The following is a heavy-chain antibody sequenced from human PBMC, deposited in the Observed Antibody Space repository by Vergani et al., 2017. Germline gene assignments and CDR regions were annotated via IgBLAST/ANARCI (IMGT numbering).Heavy chain of an antibody. CDR3: ARDHITMVRGVIPDAFDI. V-gene: IGHV1-2*02. D-gene: IGHD3-10*01. J-gene: IGHJ3*02. CDR1: GYTFTGYY. Sequence: QVQLVQSGAEVKKPGASVKVSCKASGYTFTGYYMHWVRQAPGQGLEWMGWINPNSGGTNYAQKFQGRVTMTRDTSISTAYMELSRLRSDDTAVYYCARDHITMVRGVIPDAFDIWGQGTMVTVSS. CDR2: INPNSGGT.